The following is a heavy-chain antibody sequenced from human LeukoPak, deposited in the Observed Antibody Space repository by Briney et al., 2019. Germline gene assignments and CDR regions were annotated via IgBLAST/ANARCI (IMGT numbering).Heavy chain of an antibody. J-gene: IGHJ4*02. V-gene: IGHV1-18*04. CDR3: VRGRAAADDFDY. CDR1: GYSFTSYG. Sequence: ASVKVSCKAFGYSFTSYGINWVRQAPGQGLEWMGWISTYSGNIKYGQKFQGRVTMTRDTSTGTAYMQLRSLTSDDTAMYYCVRGRAAADDFDYWGQGTLVTVSS. D-gene: IGHD6-13*01. CDR2: ISTYSGNI.